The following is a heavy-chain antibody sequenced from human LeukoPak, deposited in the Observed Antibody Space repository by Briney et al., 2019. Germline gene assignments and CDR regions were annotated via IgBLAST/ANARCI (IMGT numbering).Heavy chain of an antibody. CDR2: INLRGRT. D-gene: IGHD2-15*01. V-gene: IGHV4-34*04. CDR1: GGSLSGYY. J-gene: IGHJ5*02. Sequence: PWHCLSPTLALYGGSLSGYYCRWIRQPPGRGLEWNGEINLRGRTTNDPPLKSQATISVDTSKNQFSLKLSSVTAADIAVYDCARVGYCSGGSCVTWGQGTLVTVSS. CDR3: ARVGYCSGGSCVT.